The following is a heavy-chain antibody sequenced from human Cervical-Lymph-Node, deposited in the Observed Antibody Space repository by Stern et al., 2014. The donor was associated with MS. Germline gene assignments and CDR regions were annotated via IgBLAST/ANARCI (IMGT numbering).Heavy chain of an antibody. CDR2: VFRRGGT. D-gene: IGHD6-19*01. V-gene: IGHV4-4*02. CDR1: SGSINHNPW. J-gene: IGHJ4*02. CDR3: ARKSHSHGWYYIDD. Sequence: QLQLQESGPGLVKPSGTLSLTCVVSSGSINHNPWWLWVRQAPGKGLECIGEVFRRGGTNYNPSLKSRVTMSIDRSKTQFSLTLTSVTAADTAMYYCARKSHSHGWYYIDDWGLGILVTVSS.